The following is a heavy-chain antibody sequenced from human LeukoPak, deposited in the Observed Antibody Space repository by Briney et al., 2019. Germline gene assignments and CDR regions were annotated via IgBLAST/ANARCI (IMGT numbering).Heavy chain of an antibody. CDR2: IYTSGST. D-gene: IGHD1-26*01. CDR3: ARGSRRELLHWFDP. J-gene: IGHJ5*02. Sequence: SETLSLTCTFSGGSISSYYWSWIRQPAGKGLEWIGRIYTSGSTNYNPSLKSRVTMSVDTSKNQFSLKLSSVTAADTAVYYCARGSRRELLHWFDPWGQGTLVTVSS. V-gene: IGHV4-4*07. CDR1: GGSISSYY.